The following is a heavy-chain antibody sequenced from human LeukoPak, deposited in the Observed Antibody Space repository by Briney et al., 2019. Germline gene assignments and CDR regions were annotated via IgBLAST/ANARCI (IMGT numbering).Heavy chain of an antibody. CDR3: ARYPGYPGLQSDWFNP. D-gene: IGHD5-24*01. V-gene: IGHV4-39*01. J-gene: IGHJ5*02. Sequence: SETLSLTCTVSGGSISSSSYYWGWIRQPPGKGLEWIGSIYYSGSTYYNPSLKSRVTISVDTSKNQFSLKLSSVTAADTAVYYCARYPGYPGLQSDWFNPWGQGTLVTVSS. CDR2: IYYSGST. CDR1: GGSISSSSYY.